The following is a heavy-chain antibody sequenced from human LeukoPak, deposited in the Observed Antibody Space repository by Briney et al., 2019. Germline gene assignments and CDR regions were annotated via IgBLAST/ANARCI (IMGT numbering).Heavy chain of an antibody. CDR1: GFAFSGYG. Sequence: GGSLRLSCAVSGFAFSGYGMSWVRQAPGKGLEWVSGISGRGDSTYYVDSVKGRFTFSRDNSKNTLYLQMNSLRAEDTAVYYCARDDYWGQGTLVTVSS. J-gene: IGHJ4*02. CDR2: ISGRGDST. CDR3: ARDDY. V-gene: IGHV3-23*01.